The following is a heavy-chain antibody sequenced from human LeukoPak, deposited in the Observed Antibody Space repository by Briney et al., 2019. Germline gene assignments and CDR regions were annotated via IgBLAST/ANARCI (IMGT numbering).Heavy chain of an antibody. Sequence: GGSLRLSCAASGFTFSSYAMHWVRQAPGKGLEWEAVISYDGSNKYYADSVKGRFTISRDNSKNTLYLQMNSLRAEDTAVYYCARESGYDSGFDYWGQGTLVTVSS. CDR3: ARESGYDSGFDY. CDR2: ISYDGSNK. V-gene: IGHV3-30*04. J-gene: IGHJ4*02. D-gene: IGHD5-12*01. CDR1: GFTFSSYA.